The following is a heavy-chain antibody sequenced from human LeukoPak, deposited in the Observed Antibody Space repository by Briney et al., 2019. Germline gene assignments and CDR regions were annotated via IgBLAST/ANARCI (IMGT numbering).Heavy chain of an antibody. CDR1: GGSISSYY. Sequence: SETLSLTCTVSGGSISSYYWSWIRQPPGKGLEWIGYIYYSGSTNYNPSLKSRVTISVDTSKNQFSLKLSSVTAADTAVYYCARETAMGNFDYWGQGTLVTVSS. J-gene: IGHJ4*02. D-gene: IGHD5-18*01. V-gene: IGHV4-59*01. CDR3: ARETAMGNFDY. CDR2: IYYSGST.